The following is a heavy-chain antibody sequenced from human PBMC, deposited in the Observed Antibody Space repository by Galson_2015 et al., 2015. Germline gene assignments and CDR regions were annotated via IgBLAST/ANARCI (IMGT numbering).Heavy chain of an antibody. CDR1: GFTFSSYS. D-gene: IGHD4-17*01. CDR2: ISSSSSYI. CDR3: ASPPPSRYGDYPKTDY. Sequence: SLRLSCAASGFTFSSYSMNWVRQAPGKGLEWVSSISSSSSYIYYADSVKGRFTISRDNAKNSLYLQMNSLRAEDTAVYYCASPPPSRYGDYPKTDYWGQGTLVTVSS. J-gene: IGHJ4*02. V-gene: IGHV3-21*01.